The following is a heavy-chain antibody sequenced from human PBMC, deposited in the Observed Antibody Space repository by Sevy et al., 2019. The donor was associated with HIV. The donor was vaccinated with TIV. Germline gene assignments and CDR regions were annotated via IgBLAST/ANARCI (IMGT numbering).Heavy chain of an antibody. CDR1: GFTFSSYA. Sequence: GGSLRLSCAASGFTFSSYAMSWVRQAPGKGLEWVSAISGSGGSTYYADSVKGRFTLPRDNSKNTLYLQMNSLRAEDTAVYYCAKRVDYDSSGYYSDAFDIWGQGTMVTVSS. CDR2: ISGSGGST. V-gene: IGHV3-23*01. CDR3: AKRVDYDSSGYYSDAFDI. J-gene: IGHJ3*02. D-gene: IGHD3-22*01.